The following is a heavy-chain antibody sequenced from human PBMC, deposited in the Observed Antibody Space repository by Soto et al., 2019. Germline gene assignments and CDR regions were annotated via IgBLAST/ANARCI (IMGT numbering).Heavy chain of an antibody. V-gene: IGHV3-64D*06. D-gene: IGHD3-22*01. CDR1: GFTFSSYW. J-gene: IGHJ4*02. Sequence: PGGSLRLSCAASGFTFSSYWMHWVRQAPGKGLEYVSSISTNGGSTHYADSVKGRFTISRDNSKNTQYLQMSSLRADDTAVYYCVKGEYYYGSSGYYPFDYWGQGTLVTVSS. CDR3: VKGEYYYGSSGYYPFDY. CDR2: ISTNGGST.